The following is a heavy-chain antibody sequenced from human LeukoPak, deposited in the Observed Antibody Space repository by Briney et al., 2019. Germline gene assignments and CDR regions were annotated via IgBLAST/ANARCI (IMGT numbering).Heavy chain of an antibody. CDR2: IKQDGSEK. CDR3: TREAAAGIDY. Sequence: GGSLRLSCAASGFTFSTYWMSWVRQAPGKGLEWVANIKQDGSEKYYLDSVKGRFTISRDNAKNSLYLQMNSLRADDTAVYFCTREAAAGIDYWGQGTLVTVSS. D-gene: IGHD6-13*01. V-gene: IGHV3-7*01. J-gene: IGHJ4*02. CDR1: GFTFSTYW.